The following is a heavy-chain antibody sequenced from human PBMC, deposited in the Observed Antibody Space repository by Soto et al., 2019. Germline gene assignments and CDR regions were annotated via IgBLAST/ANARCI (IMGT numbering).Heavy chain of an antibody. V-gene: IGHV3-23*01. CDR2: VSGTGSST. D-gene: IGHD3-16*02. J-gene: IGHJ3*02. Sequence: HPGGCLRLSCSASGLRFRSYVMSWVRPAPGKGLEWDSAVSGTGSSTYYADSVKGRFTIFRDNSKNTVFLQMNSLRAEDTAVYYCAKDSGHGALGGVIVGSAFDIWGQGTMVTVSS. CDR1: GLRFRSYV. CDR3: AKDSGHGALGGVIVGSAFDI.